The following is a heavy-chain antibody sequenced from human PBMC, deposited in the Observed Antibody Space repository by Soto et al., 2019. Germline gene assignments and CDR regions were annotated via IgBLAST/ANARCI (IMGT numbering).Heavy chain of an antibody. V-gene: IGHV1-58*01. CDR3: AAFDPGPMGFDP. Sequence: SVKVSCKASGFTFSSYAVQWVRQARGQRLEWIGKIVVGSGNTNYAQTFQERVTITRDMSTSTAYMELSSLRSEDAAFYYCAAFDPGPMGFDPWGQGTLVTVSS. CDR1: GFTFSSYA. J-gene: IGHJ5*02. CDR2: IVVGSGNT. D-gene: IGHD3-9*01.